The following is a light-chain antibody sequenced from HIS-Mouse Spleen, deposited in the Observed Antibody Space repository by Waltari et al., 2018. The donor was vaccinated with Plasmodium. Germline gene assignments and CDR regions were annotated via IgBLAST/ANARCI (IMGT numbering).Light chain of an antibody. CDR2: ADS. J-gene: IGLJ3*02. Sequence: SYELTQPPSVSVSPGQTARITCSGDALPTKYAYWYQQKSGQAPVLVIHADSKLPAGITERVAGSISGTMATLTISGAQVEDEADYDCYSTDSRVKHRVFGGGTKLTVL. CDR1: ALPTKY. CDR3: YSTDSRVKHRV. V-gene: IGLV3-10*01.